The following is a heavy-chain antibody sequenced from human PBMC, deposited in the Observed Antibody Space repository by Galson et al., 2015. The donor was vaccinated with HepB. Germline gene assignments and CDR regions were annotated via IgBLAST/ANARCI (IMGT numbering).Heavy chain of an antibody. CDR1: GYSFTSDG. D-gene: IGHD5-12*01. CDR3: ARDPFLPVARRWHYYFGIDV. CDR2: INGYKGNT. Sequence: SVKVSCKASGYSFTSDGMSWVRQAPGQGLEWMGWINGYKGNTNYAQKVQGRVTMTIDTSTSTAYLELRSLRSDDTAVYYCARDPFLPVARRWHYYFGIDVWGQGTTVTVSS. V-gene: IGHV1-18*04. J-gene: IGHJ6*02.